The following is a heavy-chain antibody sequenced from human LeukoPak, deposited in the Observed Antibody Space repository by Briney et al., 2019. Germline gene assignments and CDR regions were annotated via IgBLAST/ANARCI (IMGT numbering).Heavy chain of an antibody. V-gene: IGHV3-9*01. CDR1: GFTFDDYA. J-gene: IGHJ4*02. CDR2: ISWNSGSI. Sequence: PGRSLRLSCAAPGFTFDDYAMHWVRQAPGKGLEWVSGISWNSGSIGYADSVKGRFTISRDNAKNSLYLQMNSLRAEDTALYYCAKAAEWELLGSYFDYWGQGTLVTVSS. D-gene: IGHD1-26*01. CDR3: AKAAEWELLGSYFDY.